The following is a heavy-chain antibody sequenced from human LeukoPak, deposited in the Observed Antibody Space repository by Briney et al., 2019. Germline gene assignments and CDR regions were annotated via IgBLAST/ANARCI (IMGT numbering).Heavy chain of an antibody. CDR2: IYYSGST. V-gene: IGHV4-61*01. J-gene: IGHJ6*03. CDR1: GGSISSSSYY. D-gene: IGHD5-12*01. Sequence: SETLSLTCTVSGGSISSSSYYWGWIRQPPGKGLEWIGYIYYSGSTNYNPSLKSRVTISVDTSKNQFSLKLSSVTAADTAVYYCARDQRKGGYDKKYYYYYMDVWGKGTTVTVSS. CDR3: ARDQRKGGYDKKYYYYYMDV.